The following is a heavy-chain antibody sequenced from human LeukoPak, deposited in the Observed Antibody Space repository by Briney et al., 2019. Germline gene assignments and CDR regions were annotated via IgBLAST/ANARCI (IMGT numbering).Heavy chain of an antibody. CDR2: IRYDGSNK. V-gene: IGHV3-30*02. J-gene: IGHJ4*02. CDR1: EFTFSRYG. D-gene: IGHD4-17*01. CDR3: AKEIWPTVTTPGWTYFDY. Sequence: RGSLRLSCAASEFTFSRYGMHWVRQAPGKGLEWVAFIRYDGSNKYYADSVKGRFTISRDNSKNTLYLQMNSLRAEDTAVYYCAKEIWPTVTTPGWTYFDYWGQGALVTVSS.